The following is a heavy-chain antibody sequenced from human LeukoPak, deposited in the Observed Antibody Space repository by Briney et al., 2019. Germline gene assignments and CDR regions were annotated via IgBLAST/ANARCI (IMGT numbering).Heavy chain of an antibody. CDR3: ARSAGIAVAGTRADY. J-gene: IGHJ4*02. CDR1: GFTFSSYS. V-gene: IGHV4-38-2*01. CDR2: IYYSGST. D-gene: IGHD6-19*01. Sequence: GSLRLSCAASGFTFSSYSMNWIRQPPGKGLEWIGSIYYSGSTYYNPSLKSRLTISVDTSKNQFSLKLSSVTAADTAVYYCARSAGIAVAGTRADYWGQGTLVTVSS.